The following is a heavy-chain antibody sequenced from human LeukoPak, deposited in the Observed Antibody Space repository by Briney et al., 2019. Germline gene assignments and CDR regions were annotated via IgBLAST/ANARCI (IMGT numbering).Heavy chain of an antibody. J-gene: IGHJ5*02. Sequence: ALVKVSCKASGYTFSNYGISWVRQAPGQGLEWLGWVSAYNGNTNYAQKFQGRVTMTTDTSTGIAYMELKSLRSDDTAVYYCARAGGVSFVARWFDPWGQGSLVTVSS. CDR3: ARAGGVSFVARWFDP. CDR1: GYTFSNYG. V-gene: IGHV1-18*01. D-gene: IGHD5/OR15-5a*01. CDR2: VSAYNGNT.